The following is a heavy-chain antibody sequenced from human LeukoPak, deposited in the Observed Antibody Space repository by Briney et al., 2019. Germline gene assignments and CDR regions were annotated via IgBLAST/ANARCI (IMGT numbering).Heavy chain of an antibody. CDR2: IYPGDSDT. CDR1: GYNFANYW. CDR3: ARFRRYYDFWSGYSLDY. J-gene: IGHJ4*02. Sequence: GESLKISCKVSGYNFANYWIFWVRHMPGKGLELIAIIYPGDSDTKYSPSFQGQVTISGDKSISTAYLQWSSLKASDTAMYYCARFRRYYDFWSGYSLDYWGQGTLVTVSS. V-gene: IGHV5-51*01. D-gene: IGHD3-3*01.